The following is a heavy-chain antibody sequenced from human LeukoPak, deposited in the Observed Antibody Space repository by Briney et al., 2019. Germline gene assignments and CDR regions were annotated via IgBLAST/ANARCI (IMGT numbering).Heavy chain of an antibody. CDR3: ARDGGDGYNYAYFDY. D-gene: IGHD5-24*01. CDR1: GFTFSSYA. CDR2: ISYDGSNK. J-gene: IGHJ4*02. V-gene: IGHV3-30-3*01. Sequence: GGSLRLSCAASGFTFSSYAMHWVRQAPGKGLEWVAVISYDGSNKYHADSVKGRFTISRDNSKNTLYLQMNGLRAEDTAVYYCARDGGDGYNYAYFDYWGQGTLVTVSS.